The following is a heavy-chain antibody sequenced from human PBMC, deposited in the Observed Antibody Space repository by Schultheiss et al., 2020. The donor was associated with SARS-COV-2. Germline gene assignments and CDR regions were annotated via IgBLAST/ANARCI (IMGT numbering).Heavy chain of an antibody. D-gene: IGHD3-22*01. J-gene: IGHJ6*02. Sequence: ASVKVSCKASGYTFTGYYMHWVRQAPGQGLEWMGWINPNSGGTNYAQKFQGRVTMTRDTSISTAYMELSSLRSEDTAVYYCSIGTYDSSGYYYYYYYGMDVWGQGTTVTVSS. CDR2: INPNSGGT. V-gene: IGHV1-2*02. CDR1: GYTFTGYY. CDR3: SIGTYDSSGYYYYYYYGMDV.